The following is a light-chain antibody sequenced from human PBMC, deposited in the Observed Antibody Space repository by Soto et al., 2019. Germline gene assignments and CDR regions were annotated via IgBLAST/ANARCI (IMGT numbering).Light chain of an antibody. CDR3: QQYYNWPPWT. J-gene: IGKJ1*01. CDR1: ESVSDD. V-gene: IGKV3-15*01. CDR2: RAS. Sequence: IVLTPSPANLSVSPGERATLSCRASESVSDDLAWYQQKPGRAPRLLIYRASTRAAGVSARISGSGSGTEFTLSISSLQPEDSAVYYCQQYYNWPPWTFGQGTKVDI.